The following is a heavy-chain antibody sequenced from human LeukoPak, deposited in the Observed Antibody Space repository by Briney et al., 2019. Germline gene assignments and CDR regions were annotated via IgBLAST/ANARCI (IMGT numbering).Heavy chain of an antibody. CDR2: IYPGDSDT. CDR1: GYIFGSYG. J-gene: IGHJ4*02. Sequence: GESLKISCKTSGYIFGSYGIGWVRQMPGKGLELMRIIYPGDSDTKYSPSFQGQVTISADKSISTAYLQWSSLKASDTAMYHCARKAVGTPYYFDSWGPGTLVTVSS. CDR3: ARKAVGTPYYFDS. D-gene: IGHD4-23*01. V-gene: IGHV5-51*01.